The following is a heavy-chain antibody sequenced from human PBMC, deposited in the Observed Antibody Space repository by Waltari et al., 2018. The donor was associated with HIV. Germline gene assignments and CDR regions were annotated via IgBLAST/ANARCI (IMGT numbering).Heavy chain of an antibody. CDR1: GGTFSNYA. D-gene: IGHD3-3*01. Sequence: QVQLVQSGAEVKKPGSSVTVSCKTSGGTFSNYAVYWVRQAPGQGLELVGQIIPIFGTTNYGQKFQGRVTITAGESTGTVYMELRSLRSEDTTMYYCARSSPGDDFWSGKLVSWGQGTQVTVSS. V-gene: IGHV1-69*01. J-gene: IGHJ5*02. CDR2: IIPIFGTT. CDR3: ARSSPGDDFWSGKLVS.